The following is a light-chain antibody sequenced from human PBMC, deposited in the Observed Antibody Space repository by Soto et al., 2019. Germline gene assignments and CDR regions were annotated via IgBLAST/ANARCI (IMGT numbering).Light chain of an antibody. Sequence: EIVLTQSPGTLSLSPGERATLSCRASQSVSSSYLAWYQQKPGQAPRLLIYGISTRAPDAPDRFSGSGSGTEFTLTISSLQPDDFATYYCQHYNSYSEAFGQGTKVDIK. CDR2: GIS. CDR1: QSVSSSY. V-gene: IGKV3-20*01. J-gene: IGKJ1*01. CDR3: QHYNSYSEA.